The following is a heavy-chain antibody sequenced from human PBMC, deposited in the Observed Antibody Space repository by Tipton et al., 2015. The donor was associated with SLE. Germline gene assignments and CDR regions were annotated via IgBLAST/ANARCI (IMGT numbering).Heavy chain of an antibody. J-gene: IGHJ3*02. CDR3: AKVAGGGYDAFDI. D-gene: IGHD3-16*01. CDR1: GFTFSSYG. V-gene: IGHV3-30*02. CDR2: IRYDGSNK. Sequence: SLRLSCAASGFTFSSYGMHWVRQAPGKGLEWVAFIRYDGSNKYSENSVKGRFTISRDNSKNTLYLQMNGRRAEETAVYYCAKVAGGGYDAFDIWGQGTMVTVSS.